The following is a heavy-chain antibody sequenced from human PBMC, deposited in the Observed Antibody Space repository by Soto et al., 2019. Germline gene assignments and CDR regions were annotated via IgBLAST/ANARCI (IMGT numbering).Heavy chain of an antibody. CDR2: IIPLLRTP. D-gene: IGHD1-1*01. CDR1: GGTFSSSA. CDR3: ARANDRLKLGGNYYYILDV. J-gene: IGHJ6*02. Sequence: QVQLVQSGAEMKEPGSSVKVSCKTSGGTFSSSAISWLRPAPGQGLEWMGGIIPLLRTPDYAQNFQGRVTIAADESTSTDSTDLSSLRSEATAVYYCARANDRLKLGGNYYYILDVWGQGTTITASS. V-gene: IGHV1-69*11.